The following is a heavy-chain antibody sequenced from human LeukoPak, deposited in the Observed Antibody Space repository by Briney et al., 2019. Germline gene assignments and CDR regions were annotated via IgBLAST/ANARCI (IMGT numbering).Heavy chain of an antibody. CDR2: ISYDGSNK. J-gene: IGHJ6*02. CDR3: AKGGFWSGYPWSMDV. CDR1: GFTFSSYG. Sequence: GRSLRLSCAASGFTFSSYGMHWVRQAPGKGLEGVAVISYDGSNKYYADSVKGRFTISRDKSKNSLYRQMNSLRAEDTAVYYCAKGGFWSGYPWSMDVWGQGTTVTVSS. V-gene: IGHV3-30*18. D-gene: IGHD3-3*01.